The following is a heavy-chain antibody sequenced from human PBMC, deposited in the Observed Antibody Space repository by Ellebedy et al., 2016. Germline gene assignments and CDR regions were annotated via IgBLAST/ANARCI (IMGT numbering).Heavy chain of an antibody. CDR1: GFSITSND. Sequence: GGSLRLXCAASGFSITSNDMSWVRQAPGRGLELVSLMYAGGSEYYADSVKGRFTISRDNSKNTLYLQMNSLRAEDTAVYYCATRRYGNSDIWGLGTTVTVSS. CDR2: MYAGGSE. CDR3: ATRRYGNSDI. D-gene: IGHD4-11*01. V-gene: IGHV3-53*01. J-gene: IGHJ3*02.